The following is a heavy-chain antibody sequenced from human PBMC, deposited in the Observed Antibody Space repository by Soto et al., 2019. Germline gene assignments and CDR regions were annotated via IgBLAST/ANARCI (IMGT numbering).Heavy chain of an antibody. CDR3: ASRIPTWSLS. D-gene: IGHD2-21*01. V-gene: IGHV4-59*08. CDR1: GGSISGYF. J-gene: IGHJ5*02. Sequence: SETLALPCTVSGGSISGYFWSWIRQPPGKGLEWIGYIYYSGSTNYTPSLRSRVTISVDTSKNQFALKLTSVTAADSAMYYCASRIPTWSLSWGEGALVSVSS. CDR2: IYYSGST.